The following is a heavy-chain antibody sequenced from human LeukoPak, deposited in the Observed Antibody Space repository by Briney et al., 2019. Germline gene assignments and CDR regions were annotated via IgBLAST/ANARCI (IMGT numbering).Heavy chain of an antibody. V-gene: IGHV1-18*01. J-gene: IGHJ5*01. CDR1: GYSFTSYG. D-gene: IGHD3-10*01. CDR3: VRVAMIRGVVFKNWFDS. CDR2: INAYSGNT. Sequence: ASVKVSCKASGYSFTSYGISWVRQAPGQGLEWMGWINAYSGNTNYADNLQGRLTMTADTSTSTAHMELRSLRSDDTAVYYCVRVAMIRGVVFKNWFDSWGQGSLVTVSS.